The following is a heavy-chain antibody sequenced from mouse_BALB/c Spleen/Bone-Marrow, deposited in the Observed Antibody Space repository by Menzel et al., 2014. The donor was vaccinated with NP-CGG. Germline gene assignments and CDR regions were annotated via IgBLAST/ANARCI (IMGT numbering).Heavy chain of an antibody. J-gene: IGHJ4*01. CDR3: ARWLPAMDY. Sequence: QVQLQHPGAELVRPGSSVKISCKASGYAFSSYWMSWVKQRPGQGLEWIGQIYPGDGDTNYNGKFKGKATLTADKSSSTAYMQLSSLTSEDSAVYFCARWLPAMDYWGQGTSVTVSS. CDR2: IYPGDGDT. CDR1: GYAFSSYW. D-gene: IGHD2-2*01. V-gene: IGHV1-80*01.